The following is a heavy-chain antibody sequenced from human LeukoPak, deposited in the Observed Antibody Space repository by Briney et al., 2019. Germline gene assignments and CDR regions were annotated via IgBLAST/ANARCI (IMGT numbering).Heavy chain of an antibody. CDR1: GYTFTGYY. J-gene: IGHJ3*02. CDR3: ARAVAGKGSAFDI. Sequence: ASVKVSSKASGYTFTGYYMHWVRQAPGQGLEWMGWINPNSGGTNYAQKFQGRVTMTRDTSISTAYMELSRLRSDDTAVYYCARAVAGKGSAFDIWGQGAMVTVSS. CDR2: INPNSGGT. D-gene: IGHD6-19*01. V-gene: IGHV1-2*02.